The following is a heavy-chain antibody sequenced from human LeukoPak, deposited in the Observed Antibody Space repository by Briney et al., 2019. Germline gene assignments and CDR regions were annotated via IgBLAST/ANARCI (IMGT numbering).Heavy chain of an antibody. Sequence: GGSLRLSCAASGFTFSTYSMNWVRQAPGKGLEWVSYISSSGSPIYYADSVKGRFTISRDNAENSLYLQMNSLRVEDTAVYYCARASTTWYTPDYWGQGTLVTVSS. J-gene: IGHJ4*02. CDR3: ARASTTWYTPDY. CDR2: ISSSGSPI. V-gene: IGHV3-48*04. D-gene: IGHD6-13*01. CDR1: GFTFSTYS.